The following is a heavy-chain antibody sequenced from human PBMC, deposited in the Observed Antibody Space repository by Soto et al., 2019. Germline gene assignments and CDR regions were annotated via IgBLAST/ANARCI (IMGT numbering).Heavy chain of an antibody. Sequence: SQTLSLTCAISGDRVSSNSAAWTWIRQSPSRGLEWLGRTYYRSKWYNDYAVSVKSRITINPDTSKNQFSLQLNSVTPEDTAVYYCAREQWLDAFDIWGQGTMVTVSS. J-gene: IGHJ3*02. V-gene: IGHV6-1*01. D-gene: IGHD6-19*01. CDR2: TYYRSKWYN. CDR1: GDRVSSNSAA. CDR3: AREQWLDAFDI.